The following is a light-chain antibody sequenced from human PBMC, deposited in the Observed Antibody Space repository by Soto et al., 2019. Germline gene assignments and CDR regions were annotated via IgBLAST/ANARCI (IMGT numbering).Light chain of an antibody. CDR1: QSISSW. J-gene: IGKJ4*01. V-gene: IGKV1-5*03. CDR3: QQYNSYPLT. CDR2: KAS. Sequence: DLQMTQSPSTLSASVGDRVTITCRASQSISSWLAWYHQKPGKAPILLIYKASSLESGVPSRFSGSGSGTEFTLTISSLQPDDFATYYCQQYNSYPLTFGGGTKVEIK.